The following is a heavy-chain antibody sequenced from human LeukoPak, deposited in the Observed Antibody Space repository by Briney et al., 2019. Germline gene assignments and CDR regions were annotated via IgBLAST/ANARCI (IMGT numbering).Heavy chain of an antibody. J-gene: IGHJ4*02. CDR2: INPNSGGT. D-gene: IGHD2-2*01. Sequence: GASVKVSCKASGYTFTGYYMHWVRQAPGQGLEWMGWINPNSGGTNYAQKFQGRVTMTRDTSISTAYMELSRLRSDDTAVYYCAREDCSSTSCFFDYWGQGTLVTVSS. V-gene: IGHV1-2*02. CDR1: GYTFTGYY. CDR3: AREDCSSTSCFFDY.